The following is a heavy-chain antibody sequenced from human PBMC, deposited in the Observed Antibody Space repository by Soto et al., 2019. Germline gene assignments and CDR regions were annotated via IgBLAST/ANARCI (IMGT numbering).Heavy chain of an antibody. CDR3: ATNAAYCGGDCYLRWFDP. J-gene: IGHJ5*02. Sequence: PSETLSLTCTVSGGSISSRSYYWGWIRQPPGKGLEWIGSIYYSGSTYYNPSLKSRVTISVDTSKNQFSLKLTSVTAADTAVYYCATNAAYCGGDCYLRWFDPWGQGTLVTVSS. CDR2: IYYSGST. D-gene: IGHD2-21*02. V-gene: IGHV4-39*01. CDR1: GGSISSRSYY.